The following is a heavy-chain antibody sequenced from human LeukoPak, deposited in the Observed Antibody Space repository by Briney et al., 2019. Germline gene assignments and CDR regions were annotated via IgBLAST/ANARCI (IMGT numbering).Heavy chain of an antibody. V-gene: IGHV3-74*01. CDR2: INSDGSNT. J-gene: IGHJ3*02. D-gene: IGHD3-10*01. CDR3: VRWGLGKGEAFDI. Sequence: PGGSLRLFCAASGFSFSSYWMHWVRQVPGKGLVGVSRINSDGSNTNYADSVKGRFTISRDNAKNTLYLQMNSLRAEDTAVYYCVRWGLGKGEAFDIWGQGTMVTVSS. CDR1: GFSFSSYW.